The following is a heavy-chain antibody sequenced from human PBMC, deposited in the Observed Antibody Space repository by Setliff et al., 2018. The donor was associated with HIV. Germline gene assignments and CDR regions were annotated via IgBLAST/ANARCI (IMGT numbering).Heavy chain of an antibody. D-gene: IGHD1-1*01. CDR3: ARDTGWKIDI. J-gene: IGHJ3*02. V-gene: IGHV3-23*01. CDR1: AFTFNKYA. Sequence: PGGSLRLSCTASAFTFNKYAMAWVRQAPGKGLEWVSVISGSGGSTYYADSVKGRFTISRDNSKNTLYLQMNSLRAADTAVYYCARDTGWKIDIWGQGTMVTVSS. CDR2: ISGSGGST.